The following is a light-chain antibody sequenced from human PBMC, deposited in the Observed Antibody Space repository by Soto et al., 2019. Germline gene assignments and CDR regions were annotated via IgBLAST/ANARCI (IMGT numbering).Light chain of an antibody. J-gene: IGLJ1*01. V-gene: IGLV2-11*01. CDR2: DVT. Sequence: QSVLTQPRSVSGSPGQSVTISCTGTSSDVGGYNYVSWYQNHPGKAPKLMIYDVTKRPSGVRDRFSASKSGNTASLTISGLQAEDEADYYCCSYAGSYTYVFGTGTKVTVL. CDR3: CSYAGSYTYV. CDR1: SSDVGGYNY.